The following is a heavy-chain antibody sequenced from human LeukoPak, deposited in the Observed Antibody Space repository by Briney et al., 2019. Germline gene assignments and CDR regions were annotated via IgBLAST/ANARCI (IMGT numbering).Heavy chain of an antibody. J-gene: IGHJ6*03. Sequence: PSETLSLTCTVSGGSISSSSHHWGWIRQPPGKGLEWIATIFYSGNTYYNSSLKSRVTISVDTSKNQFSLRLRSVTAADTAVYYCARLEAKMQYMDVWGKGTTVTISS. V-gene: IGHV4-39*01. CDR1: GGSISSSSHH. CDR2: IFYSGNT. D-gene: IGHD1-1*01. CDR3: ARLEAKMQYMDV.